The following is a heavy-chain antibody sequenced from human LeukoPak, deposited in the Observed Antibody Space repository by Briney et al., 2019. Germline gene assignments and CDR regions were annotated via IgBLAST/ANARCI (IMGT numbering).Heavy chain of an antibody. CDR3: ARDRGGSGSRKPDY. V-gene: IGHV4-34*01. Sequence: PSETLSLTCAVYGVSFSGYYWTWIRQPPGKGLEWIGEINHTGSTNYNPSLKSRVTISVDTSKNHFSLKLTSVTAADTAVYYCARDRGGSGSRKPDYWGQGTLVTVSS. J-gene: IGHJ4*02. CDR1: GVSFSGYY. D-gene: IGHD3-10*01. CDR2: INHTGST.